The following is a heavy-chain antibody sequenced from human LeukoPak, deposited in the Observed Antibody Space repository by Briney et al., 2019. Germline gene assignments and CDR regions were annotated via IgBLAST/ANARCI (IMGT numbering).Heavy chain of an antibody. J-gene: IGHJ4*02. CDR2: IYYSGST. V-gene: IGHV4-59*08. CDR1: GGSISTYC. Sequence: SETLSLTCTVSGGSISTYCWSWIRQPPGKGLEYIGYIYYSGSTNYNTSLKSRVTISVDTSKNQFSLKLSSVTAADTAVYYCARLSGMVYVLWGQGALVTVSS. CDR3: ARLSGMVYVL. D-gene: IGHD2-8*01.